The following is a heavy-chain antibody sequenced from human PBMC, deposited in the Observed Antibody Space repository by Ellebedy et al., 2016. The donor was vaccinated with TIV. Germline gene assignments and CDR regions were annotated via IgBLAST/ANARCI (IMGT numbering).Heavy chain of an antibody. D-gene: IGHD3-16*01. J-gene: IGHJ4*02. CDR1: GYTFTNYA. CDR3: AKDRGGTGDFDY. V-gene: IGHV1-3*04. CDR2: INTDNGNT. Sequence: AASVKVSCKASGYTFTNYAVHWVRQAPGQRLEWMGWINTDNGNTKYSQNFQGRVTFTTDTAASTVYMSLSSLISEDTAVYYCAKDRGGTGDFDYWGQGTLVTVSS.